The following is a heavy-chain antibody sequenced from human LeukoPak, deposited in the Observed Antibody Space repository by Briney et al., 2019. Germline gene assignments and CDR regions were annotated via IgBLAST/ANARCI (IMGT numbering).Heavy chain of an antibody. Sequence: GGSLRLSCAASGFTFSDYYMSWIRQAPGKGLEWVSYISSSGSTIYYADSVKGRFTISRDNSKNTLYLQMSSLRAEDTAIYYCVTHCSSTNCYTRSDYWGQGTLVTVAS. D-gene: IGHD2-2*02. CDR3: VTHCSSTNCYTRSDY. V-gene: IGHV3-11*01. CDR2: ISSSGSTI. CDR1: GFTFSDYY. J-gene: IGHJ4*02.